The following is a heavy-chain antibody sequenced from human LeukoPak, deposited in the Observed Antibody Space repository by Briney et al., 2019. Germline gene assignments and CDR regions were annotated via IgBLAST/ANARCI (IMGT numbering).Heavy chain of an antibody. CDR3: ASRDGYNRMDY. CDR1: GGSISSYY. Sequence: SETLSLTCTVSGGSISSYYWTWIRQSPGKGLEWIGYIYYIGSTNYNPSLKSRVTISVDTSKNQFSLKLSSVTAADTAVYYCASRDGYNRMDYWGQGTLVTVSS. J-gene: IGHJ4*02. D-gene: IGHD5-24*01. V-gene: IGHV4-59*01. CDR2: IYYIGST.